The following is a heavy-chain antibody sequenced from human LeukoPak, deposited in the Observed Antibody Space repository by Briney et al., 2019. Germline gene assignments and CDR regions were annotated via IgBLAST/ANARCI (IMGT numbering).Heavy chain of an antibody. J-gene: IGHJ4*02. CDR3: ARGGYSFDY. CDR1: GFALNGYW. Sequence: GGSLRLSCAASGFALNGYWMSWVRQAPGKGLEWVARLHADGIEKYFVDSVKGRFTISRDNAKNSLYLQMNSLRLDDTAVYYCARGGYSFDYLGQGTLVTVSS. CDR2: LHADGIEK. V-gene: IGHV3-7*01. D-gene: IGHD5-12*01.